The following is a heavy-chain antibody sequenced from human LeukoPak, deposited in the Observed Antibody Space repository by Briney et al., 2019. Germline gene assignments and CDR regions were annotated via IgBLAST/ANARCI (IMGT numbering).Heavy chain of an antibody. J-gene: IGHJ4*02. V-gene: IGHV1-2*06. CDR3: ARRYYDSSGSEAFDY. CDR2: INPNSGGT. Sequence: ASVKVSCKASGYTFTGYYMHWVLQAPGQGLEWMGRINPNSGGTNYAQKFQGRVTMTRDTSISTAYMELSRLRSDDTAVYYCARRYYDSSGSEAFDYWGQGTLVTVSS. CDR1: GYTFTGYY. D-gene: IGHD3-22*01.